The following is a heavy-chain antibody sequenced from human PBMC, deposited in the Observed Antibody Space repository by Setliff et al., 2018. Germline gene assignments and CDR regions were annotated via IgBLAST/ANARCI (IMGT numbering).Heavy chain of an antibody. D-gene: IGHD1-26*01. J-gene: IGHJ6*03. Sequence: SETLSLTCAAYGGTFSDYYWTWIRQPPGNGLEWIGEINHRGSTNYNPSLKSRATISEDTSKNQFSLTLSSVTAADTAIYYCARMSGFLYIDVWGKGTTVTVSS. CDR3: ARMSGFLYIDV. CDR2: INHRGST. V-gene: IGHV4-34*01. CDR1: GGTFSDYY.